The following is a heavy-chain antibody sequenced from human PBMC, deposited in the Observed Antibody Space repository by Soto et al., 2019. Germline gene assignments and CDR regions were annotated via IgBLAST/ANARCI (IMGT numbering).Heavy chain of an antibody. CDR3: AKVPAYFYGSGSSSDVRGREILVNV. D-gene: IGHD3-10*01. CDR2: LFGSGGGI. CDR1: GFTFSAYT. V-gene: IGHV3-23*01. J-gene: IGHJ6*01. Sequence: GGSLRLSCAASGFTFSAYTMSWVRQVPGKGLQWVSGLFGSGGGIQYADSVRGRFTISRDNSKNTLYLQMNSLRAEDTAVYYCAKVPAYFYGSGSSSDVRGREILVNV.